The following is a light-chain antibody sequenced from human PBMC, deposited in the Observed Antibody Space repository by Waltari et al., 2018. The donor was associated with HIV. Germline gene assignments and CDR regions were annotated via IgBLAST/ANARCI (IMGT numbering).Light chain of an antibody. J-gene: IGKJ3*01. V-gene: IGKV3-20*01. CDR3: QQYGSSPS. CDR2: GAS. CDR1: QSVSSSY. Sequence: EIVLTQSPGTLSLSPGERATLSCRASQSVSSSYLAWYQQKPGQAPRLLIYGASSSATGIPDRFSGSGSGTDFTLTISRLEPEDFAVYYCQQYGSSPSFGPGTKVDIK.